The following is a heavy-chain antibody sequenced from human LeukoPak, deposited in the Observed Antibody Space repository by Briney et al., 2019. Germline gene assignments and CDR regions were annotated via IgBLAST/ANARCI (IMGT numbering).Heavy chain of an antibody. V-gene: IGHV4-4*02. CDR2: VNLLGGT. Sequence: KTSETLSLTCGVSGGSISNTNWWTWVRQPPGKGLEWIGEVNLLGGTNYNPSLKSRVAISVDKSENHISLWLTSVTAADTAVYYCAREGGPYRPLDYSGQGTLVTVSS. CDR3: AREGGPYRPLDY. CDR1: GGSISNTNW. J-gene: IGHJ4*02.